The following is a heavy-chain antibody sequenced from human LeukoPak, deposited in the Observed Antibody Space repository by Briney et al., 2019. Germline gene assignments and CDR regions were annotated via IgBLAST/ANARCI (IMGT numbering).Heavy chain of an antibody. V-gene: IGHV1-2*02. CDR1: GYTFTGYY. Sequence: ASVKVSCKASGYTFTGYYMHWVRQAPGQGLEWMGWINPNSGGTKYAEKFQGRVTMTRDTSISTAYMELSRLRSDDTAVFYCARDSYDILTGFQWGQGTLVTVSS. D-gene: IGHD3-9*01. CDR3: ARDSYDILTGFQ. CDR2: INPNSGGT. J-gene: IGHJ4*02.